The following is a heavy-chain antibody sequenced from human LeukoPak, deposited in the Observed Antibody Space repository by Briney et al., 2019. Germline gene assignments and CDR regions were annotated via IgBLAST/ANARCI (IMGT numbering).Heavy chain of an antibody. Sequence: GGSLRLPCGASGFTFSSFAMGWGRQAPGKGVGGVSTIRGSGGGTYYADSVKGRFTISRDNSKNTLYLQMNSLRDEDTALYYCAKAGIGVVGYFDYWGQGTLVTVSS. CDR1: GFTFSSFA. CDR2: IRGSGGGT. D-gene: IGHD6-19*01. J-gene: IGHJ4*02. V-gene: IGHV3-23*01. CDR3: AKAGIGVVGYFDY.